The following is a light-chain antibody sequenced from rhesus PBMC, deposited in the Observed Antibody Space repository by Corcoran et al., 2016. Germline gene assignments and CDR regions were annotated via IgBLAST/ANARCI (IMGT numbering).Light chain of an antibody. Sequence: DIQMSQSPSSLSASVGDRVTITCRASQGISSYLNWYQQKPGKAPKLLSYDANSVESGVPSRFSGSGSWTNITLTSRSLQPEDFATYYCQQGNSNPLTFGGGTKVEIK. CDR3: QQGNSNPLT. J-gene: IGKJ4*01. CDR1: QGISSY. CDR2: DAN. V-gene: IGKV1-32*02.